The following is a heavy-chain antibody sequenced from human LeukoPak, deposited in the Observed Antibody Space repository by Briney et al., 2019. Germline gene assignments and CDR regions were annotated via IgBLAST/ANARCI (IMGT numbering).Heavy chain of an antibody. CDR3: ARDPGAFPYFFDC. CDR2: ISSSGGNT. CDR1: GFTFSSYA. J-gene: IGHJ4*02. Sequence: PGGSLRLSCATSGFTFSSYAMSWVRQAPGKGLEWVSAISSSGGNTYYADSVKGRFTISRDNSKNTLYLQMNSLRVEDTAVYFCARDPGAFPYFFDCWGQGTLVTVSS. D-gene: IGHD4/OR15-4a*01. V-gene: IGHV3-23*01.